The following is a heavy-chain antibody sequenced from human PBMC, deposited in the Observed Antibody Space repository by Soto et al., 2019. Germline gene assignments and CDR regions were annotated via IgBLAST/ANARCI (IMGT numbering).Heavy chain of an antibody. Sequence: SETLSLTCSVSGGSISSSSYYWGWIRQPPGKGLEWIGSIYYSGSTYYNPSLKSRVTVSADTSKNQFSLKLSSVTAADTAVYYCATRPTYGDKGFDYWGQGALVTVSS. CDR3: ATRPTYGDKGFDY. CDR1: GGSISSSSYY. D-gene: IGHD4-17*01. CDR2: IYYSGST. J-gene: IGHJ4*02. V-gene: IGHV4-39*01.